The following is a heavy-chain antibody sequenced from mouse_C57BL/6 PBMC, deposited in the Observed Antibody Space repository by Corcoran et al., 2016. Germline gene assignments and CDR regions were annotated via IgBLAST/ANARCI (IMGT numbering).Heavy chain of an antibody. V-gene: IGHV3-6*01. CDR2: ISYDGSN. Sequence: DVQLQESGPGLVKPSQSLSLTCSVTGYSITSGYYWNWIRQFPGNKLEWMGYISYDGSNNYNPSLKNRISITRDTSKNQFFLKLNSVTTEDTATYYCAREVQLAHFDYWGQGTTLTVSS. D-gene: IGHD4-1*02. CDR3: AREVQLAHFDY. J-gene: IGHJ2*01. CDR1: GYSITSGYY.